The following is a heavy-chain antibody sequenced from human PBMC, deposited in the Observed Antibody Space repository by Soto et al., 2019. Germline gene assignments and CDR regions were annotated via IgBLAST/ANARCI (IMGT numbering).Heavy chain of an antibody. J-gene: IGHJ4*02. CDR2: ISVSDAFI. CDR1: GFNVGAFA. Sequence: GGSLRLSCAASGFNVGAFAVNWVRQAPGKGLEWVSGISVSDAFIYYVDSVRGRFSISRDASENILYLQMNSLRVDDTALYYCTRETVAGITGLDYWGPGTLVTVSS. CDR3: TRETVAGITGLDY. D-gene: IGHD1-20*01. V-gene: IGHV3-23*01.